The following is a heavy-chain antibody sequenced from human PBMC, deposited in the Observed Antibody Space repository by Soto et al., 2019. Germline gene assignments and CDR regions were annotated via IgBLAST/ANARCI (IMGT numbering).Heavy chain of an antibody. D-gene: IGHD1-26*01. CDR2: INSDGSST. CDR3: ASGYSGSYRADY. J-gene: IGHJ4*02. Sequence: EVQLVESGGGLVQPGGSLRLSCAASGFTFSSYWMHWVRQAAGKGLVWVSRINSDGSSTTYADFVKGRFTISRDNAKNTLYLQMNCLRAEDTAVYYCASGYSGSYRADYWGQGTLVTVSS. V-gene: IGHV3-74*03. CDR1: GFTFSSYW.